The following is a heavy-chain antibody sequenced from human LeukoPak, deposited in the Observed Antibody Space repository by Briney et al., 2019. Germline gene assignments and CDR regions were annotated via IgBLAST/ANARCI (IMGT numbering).Heavy chain of an antibody. J-gene: IGHJ4*02. Sequence: GESLKISCKGSGYSFTSYWIGWVRQMPGKGLEWMGIIYPGDSDTRYSPSFQGQVTISADKSISTAYLQWSSLKASDTAMYYCARIGYCSGGSCYSVDYWGQGTLVTVSS. D-gene: IGHD2-15*01. CDR3: ARIGYCSGGSCYSVDY. CDR2: IYPGDSDT. V-gene: IGHV5-51*01. CDR1: GYSFTSYW.